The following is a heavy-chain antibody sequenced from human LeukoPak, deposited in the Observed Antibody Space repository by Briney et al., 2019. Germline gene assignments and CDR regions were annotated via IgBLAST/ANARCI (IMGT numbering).Heavy chain of an antibody. D-gene: IGHD5-18*01. CDR2: IYSGGST. CDR1: GFTVSSNY. J-gene: IGHJ4*02. CDR3: ARDLRGYSYGYDAV. Sequence: GGSLRLSCAASGFTVSSNYMSWVRQAPGKGLEWVSVIYSGGSTYYADSVKGRFTISRDNSKNTLYLQMNSLRAEDTAVYYCARDLRGYSYGYDAVWGRGTLVTVSS. V-gene: IGHV3-53*01.